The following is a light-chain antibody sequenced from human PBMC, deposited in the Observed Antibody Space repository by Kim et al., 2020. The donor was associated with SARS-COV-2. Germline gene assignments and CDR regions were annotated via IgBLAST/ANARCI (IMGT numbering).Light chain of an antibody. J-gene: IGLJ3*02. CDR1: SNTVGNQG. CDR3: SAWDSSLSAQV. CDR2: RNN. Sequence: ATPTWTGNSNTVGNQGAAWLQQHRGRPPKLLSYRNNNRPSGISERLSASRSGNTASLTITGLQPADEADYYCSAWDSSLSAQVFGGGTQLTVL. V-gene: IGLV10-54*01.